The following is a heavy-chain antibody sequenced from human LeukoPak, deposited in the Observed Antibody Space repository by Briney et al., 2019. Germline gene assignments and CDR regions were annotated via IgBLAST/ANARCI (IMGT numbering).Heavy chain of an antibody. V-gene: IGHV3-23*01. Sequence: PGGSLRLSCTASGFAFSNYGINWVRRAPGKGLEWVSAMSDSGDSTYYADSVKGRFTISRDNSKNTLYLQMNSLRAEDTAVYYCAKLSYVADSSGYYLLAFDIWGQGTMVTVSS. CDR2: MSDSGDST. D-gene: IGHD3-22*01. CDR3: AKLSYVADSSGYYLLAFDI. CDR1: GFAFSNYG. J-gene: IGHJ3*02.